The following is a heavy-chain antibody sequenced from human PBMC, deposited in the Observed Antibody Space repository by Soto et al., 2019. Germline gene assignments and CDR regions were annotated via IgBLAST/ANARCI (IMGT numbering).Heavy chain of an antibody. V-gene: IGHV2-5*04. D-gene: IGHD2-21*02. CDR3: VPLFTGACSFEFDS. Sequence: QITLKESGPPLVKPTQTLTLTCSFSGFSLRNTEMAVGWIRQPPGKALEWLTLIYGDDEKRYNPSLKSRITITQDTPKNQVVLTMTHMDTVDTGTYYCVPLFTGACSFEFDSWGQGNLVTVSS. CDR1: GFSLRNTEMA. CDR2: IYGDDEK. J-gene: IGHJ4*02.